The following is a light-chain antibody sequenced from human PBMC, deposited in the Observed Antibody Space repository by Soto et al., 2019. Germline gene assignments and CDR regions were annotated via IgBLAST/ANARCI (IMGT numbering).Light chain of an antibody. J-gene: IGKJ1*01. CDR3: QQYNSYSRT. CDR2: KAS. V-gene: IGKV1-5*03. Sequence: IQIIQTAYTLPAGVECRARSSPWASQSISSWLAWYQQKPGKAPKLLIYKASSLESGVPSRFSGSGSGTEFTLTIRSLQPGDFATYFCQQYNSYSRTFGQGTKVDIK. CDR1: QSISSW.